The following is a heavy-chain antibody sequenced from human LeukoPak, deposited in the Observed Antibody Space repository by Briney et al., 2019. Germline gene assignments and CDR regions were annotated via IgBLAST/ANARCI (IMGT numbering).Heavy chain of an antibody. V-gene: IGHV4-59*01. Sequence: SETLSLTCTVSGGSIGSYYWSWIRQPPGKGLEWIGYIYYSGSTNYNPSLKSRVTISVDTSKNQFSLKLSSVTAADTAVYYCARGPGYSSSLYYFDYWGQGTLVTVSS. D-gene: IGHD6-13*01. J-gene: IGHJ4*02. CDR1: GGSIGSYY. CDR3: ARGPGYSSSLYYFDY. CDR2: IYYSGST.